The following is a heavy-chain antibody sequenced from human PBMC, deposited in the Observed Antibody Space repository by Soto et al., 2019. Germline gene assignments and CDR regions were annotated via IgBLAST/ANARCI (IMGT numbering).Heavy chain of an antibody. J-gene: IGHJ6*02. CDR3: AKSLEKKGYSSGMDV. V-gene: IGHV3-23*01. Sequence: PRGSVRLSCAASVFTFSGDPRSWVLQAPGKGLEWVSAISGSGGSTYYADSVKGRFTISRDNSKNTLYLQMNSLRAEDTAVYYCAKSLEKKGYSSGMDVWGQGTTVTVS. D-gene: IGHD6-13*01. CDR1: VFTFSGDP. CDR2: ISGSGGST.